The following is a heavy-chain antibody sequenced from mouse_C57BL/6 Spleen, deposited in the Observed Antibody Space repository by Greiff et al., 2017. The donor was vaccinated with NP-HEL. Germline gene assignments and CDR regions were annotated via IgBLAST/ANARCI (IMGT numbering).Heavy chain of an antibody. J-gene: IGHJ2*01. V-gene: IGHV1-69*01. CDR2: IDPSDSYT. CDR3: ARQGGNYRGYFDY. CDR1: GYTFTSYW. Sequence: VQLQQSGAELVMPGASVKLSCKASGYTFTSYWMHWVKQRPGQGLEWIGEIDPSDSYTNYNQKFKGKSTLTVDKSSSTAYMQLSSLTSEDSAVYYCARQGGNYRGYFDYWGKGTTLTVSS. D-gene: IGHD2-1*01.